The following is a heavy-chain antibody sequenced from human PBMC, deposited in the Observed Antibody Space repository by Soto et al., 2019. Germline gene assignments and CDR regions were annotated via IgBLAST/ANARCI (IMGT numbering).Heavy chain of an antibody. V-gene: IGHV1-3*01. CDR1: GYTFTSYA. CDR2: INAGNGNT. Sequence: QVQLVQSGADVKKPGASVKVSCKASGYTFTSYAMHWVRQAPGQRLEWMGWINAGNGNTKYSQKFQGRVTITRDTTASTAYMELSSLSSGDTAVYYCARGGLALMDVWGQGTTVTVSS. CDR3: ARGGLALMDV. D-gene: IGHD3-16*01. J-gene: IGHJ6*02.